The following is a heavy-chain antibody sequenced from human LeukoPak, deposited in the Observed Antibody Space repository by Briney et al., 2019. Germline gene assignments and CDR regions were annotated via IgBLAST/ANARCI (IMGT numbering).Heavy chain of an antibody. J-gene: IGHJ6*02. D-gene: IGHD6-13*01. Sequence: GASVKVSCKASGYTFTGYYMHWVRQAPGHGLEWMGWINPNSGGTNYAQKFQGRVTMTRDTSISTAYMELSRLRSDDTAVYYCARKLSAAGTGYYGMDVWGQGTTVTVSS. CDR1: GYTFTGYY. CDR2: INPNSGGT. V-gene: IGHV1-2*02. CDR3: ARKLSAAGTGYYGMDV.